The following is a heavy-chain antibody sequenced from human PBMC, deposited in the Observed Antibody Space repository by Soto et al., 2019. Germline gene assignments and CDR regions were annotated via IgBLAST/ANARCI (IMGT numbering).Heavy chain of an antibody. V-gene: IGHV4-30-2*01. CDR2: IYQSGVT. CDR3: AGMPYTSGLRFDP. J-gene: IGHJ5*02. D-gene: IGHD6-19*01. CDR1: GDSYSISTYS. Sequence: SETLSLTCTVSGDSYSISTYSWSWIRQPPGKALQWIGFIYQSGVTSYNPSLASRVSISLDRSNNQCSLKLKSVTAADTAVYFCAGMPYTSGLRFDPWGPGTLVTVSS.